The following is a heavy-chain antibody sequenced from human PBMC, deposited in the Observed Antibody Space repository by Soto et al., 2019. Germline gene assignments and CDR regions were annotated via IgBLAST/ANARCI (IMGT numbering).Heavy chain of an antibody. J-gene: IGHJ5*02. CDR2: IYYSGST. Sequence: SQTRSIAFSGAVGTMSRYYWGWIGQPPGKGLEWIGYIYYSGSTIYNPSLKSRVTISVDTSKNQFSLKLSSVTAADTAVYYCARYGSGSSVWFDPWGQGTLVTVSS. CDR1: VGTMSRYY. CDR3: ARYGSGSSVWFDP. V-gene: IGHV4-59*01. D-gene: IGHD3-10*01.